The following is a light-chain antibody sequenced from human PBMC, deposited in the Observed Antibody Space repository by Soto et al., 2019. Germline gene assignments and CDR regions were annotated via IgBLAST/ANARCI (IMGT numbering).Light chain of an antibody. CDR1: QSVSGN. CDR2: GAS. J-gene: IGKJ3*01. Sequence: EIVMTQSPATLSVSPGERATLSCRASQSVSGNLDWYQQKPGQAPRLLIYGASTRATGIPARFSGSGSGTEFTLTISSLQSEDFAVYYCQQYNNWPPMTFGPGTKVDIK. CDR3: QQYNNWPPMT. V-gene: IGKV3-15*01.